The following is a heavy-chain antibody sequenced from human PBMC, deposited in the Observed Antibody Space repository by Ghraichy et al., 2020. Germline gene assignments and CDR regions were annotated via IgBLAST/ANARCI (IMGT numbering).Heavy chain of an antibody. V-gene: IGHV5-51*01. CDR1: GYSFTSYW. J-gene: IGHJ5*02. CDR3: ARYMGIPAAMGGMYNWFDP. D-gene: IGHD2-2*01. CDR2: IYPGDSDT. Sequence: GESLNISCKGSGYSFTSYWIGWVRQMPGKGLEWMGIIYPGDSDTRYSPSFQGQVTISADKSISTAYLQWSSLKASDTAMYYCARYMGIPAAMGGMYNWFDPWGQGTLVTVSS.